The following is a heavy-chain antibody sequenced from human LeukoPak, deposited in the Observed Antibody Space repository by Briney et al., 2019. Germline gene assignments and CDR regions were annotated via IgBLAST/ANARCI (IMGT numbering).Heavy chain of an antibody. CDR1: GFTFSSYG. CDR2: IRYDGSNK. Sequence: PGGSLRLSCAASGFTFSSYGMHWVRQAPGKGLEWVAFIRYDGSNKYYADSVKGRFTISRDNSKNTLYLQMNSLRAEDTAVYYCAKDREDIVVVPAASPFDPWGQGTLVTVSS. CDR3: AKDREDIVVVPAASPFDP. J-gene: IGHJ5*02. V-gene: IGHV3-30*02. D-gene: IGHD2-2*01.